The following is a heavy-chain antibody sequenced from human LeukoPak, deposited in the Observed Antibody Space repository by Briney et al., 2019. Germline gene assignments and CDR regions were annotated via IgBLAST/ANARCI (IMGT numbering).Heavy chain of an antibody. Sequence: GASVKVSCKASGYTFTSYDINWVRQATGQGLEWMGWMNPNSGNTGYAQKFQGRVTMTRNTSISTAYMELSSLGSEDTAVYYCARGELVRNYYYYMDVWGKGTTVTVSS. CDR2: MNPNSGNT. CDR3: ARGELVRNYYYYMDV. V-gene: IGHV1-8*01. CDR1: GYTFTSYD. J-gene: IGHJ6*03. D-gene: IGHD6-6*01.